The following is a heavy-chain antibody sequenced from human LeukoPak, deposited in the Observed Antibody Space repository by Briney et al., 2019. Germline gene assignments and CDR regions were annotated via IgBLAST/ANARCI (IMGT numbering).Heavy chain of an antibody. CDR2: IGSSGSNI. D-gene: IGHD6-13*01. CDR3: TREYSSTWYAGRGLFDY. CDR1: GFIFSNYG. J-gene: IGHJ4*02. V-gene: IGHV3-48*03. Sequence: GGSLRLSCAASGFIFSNYGMNWVRQPPGKGLEWLSYIGSSGSNIYYADSVKGRVTISRDNAKNSLYLQMNSLRAEDTAIYYCTREYSSTWYAGRGLFDYWGRGALVIVSS.